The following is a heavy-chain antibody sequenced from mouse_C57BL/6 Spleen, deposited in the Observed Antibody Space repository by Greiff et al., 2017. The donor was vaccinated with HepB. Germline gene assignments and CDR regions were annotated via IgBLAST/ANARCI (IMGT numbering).Heavy chain of an antibody. CDR2: ISDGGSYT. D-gene: IGHD2-4*01. CDR1: GFTFSSYA. V-gene: IGHV5-4*01. Sequence: EVQRVESGGGLVKPGGSLKLSCAASGFTFSSYAMSWVRQTPEKRLEWVATISDGGSYTYYPDNVKGRFTISRDNAKNNLYLQMSHLKSEDTAMYYCARDLYDYEGWFAYWGQGTLVTVSA. CDR3: ARDLYDYEGWFAY. J-gene: IGHJ3*01.